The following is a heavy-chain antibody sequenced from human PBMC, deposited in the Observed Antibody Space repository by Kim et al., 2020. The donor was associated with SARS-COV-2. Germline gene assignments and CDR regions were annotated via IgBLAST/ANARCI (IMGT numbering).Heavy chain of an antibody. V-gene: IGHV1-69*04. CDR3: ARGPDYYDSSGYSDY. D-gene: IGHD3-22*01. J-gene: IGHJ4*02. Sequence: QKFQGRVTITADKSTSTAYMELSSLRSEDTAVYYCARGPDYYDSSGYSDYWGQGTLVTVSS.